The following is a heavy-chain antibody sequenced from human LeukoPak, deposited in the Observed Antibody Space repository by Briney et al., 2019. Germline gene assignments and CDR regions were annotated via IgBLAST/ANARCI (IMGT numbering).Heavy chain of an antibody. Sequence: GGSLRLSCAVSGFTFSSYTVHWVRQAPGKGLDWVAVISYDGNNKYYADSVKGRFTISRDNSKNTLYLQMNSLRAEDTAVYYCARDRRITMIPSNWFDPWGQGTLVTVSS. CDR2: ISYDGNNK. J-gene: IGHJ5*02. CDR1: GFTFSSYT. V-gene: IGHV3-30-3*01. CDR3: ARDRRITMIPSNWFDP. D-gene: IGHD3-22*01.